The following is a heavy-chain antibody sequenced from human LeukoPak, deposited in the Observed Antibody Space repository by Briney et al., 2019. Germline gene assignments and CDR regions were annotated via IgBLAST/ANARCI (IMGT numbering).Heavy chain of an antibody. CDR3: AKGRRVGRISVMDY. Sequence: PGGSLRLSCVASGFTLSHYAMNWVRQAPGKGLEWVSANSGSGNSTYYADSVKGRFTISRDNSKNTLYLQMNSLRAEDTAVYYCAKGRRVGRISVMDYWGQGTLVTVSS. CDR2: NSGSGNST. D-gene: IGHD1-26*01. J-gene: IGHJ4*02. V-gene: IGHV3-23*01. CDR1: GFTLSHYA.